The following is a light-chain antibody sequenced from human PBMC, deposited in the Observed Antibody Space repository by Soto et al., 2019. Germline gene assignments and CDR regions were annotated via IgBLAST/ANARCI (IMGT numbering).Light chain of an antibody. J-gene: IGKJ1*01. CDR2: GAS. CDR1: PSISSN. CDR3: QQYNNWPPVP. Sequence: ERLRTQSPATLSVSPGERATLSCGARPSISSNLAWHQPNPGQAPSLLIYGASPRATRIPARFSGSGSGTELTPPISSLQSEDFAVHYCQQYNNWPPVPFGQGTRWIS. V-gene: IGKV3-15*01.